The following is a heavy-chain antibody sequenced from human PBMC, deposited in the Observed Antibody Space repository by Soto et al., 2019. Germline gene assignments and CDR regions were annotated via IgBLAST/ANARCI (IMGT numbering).Heavy chain of an antibody. CDR3: VRDPATVTSYFDY. J-gene: IGHJ4*02. D-gene: IGHD4-17*01. CDR2: IWYDGSRK. Sequence: QVQLVEAGGGVVQPGTSLRLSCAAFGFTLSRYGMHWVRQAPGKGQEWVAVIWYDGSRKYYADSVKGRFIIFKDNSKLDLQMNSLRVDDTAVYYCVRDPATVTSYFDYWGLGTLVTVSS. CDR1: GFTLSRYG. V-gene: IGHV3-33*01.